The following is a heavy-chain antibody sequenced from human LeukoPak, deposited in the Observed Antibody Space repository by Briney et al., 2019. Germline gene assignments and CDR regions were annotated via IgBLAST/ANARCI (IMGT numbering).Heavy chain of an antibody. J-gene: IGHJ4*02. CDR1: GYTFSNYG. CDR2: ISAYNGKT. Sequence: ASVKVSCKASGYTFSNYGITWVRQAPGQGLEWMGWISAYNGKTNYAQKFQGRVTMTTDTSTNTAYMELRSLRYDDTAVYYCARDGPDYGDYINFDYWGQGTLATVSS. CDR3: ARDGPDYGDYINFDY. D-gene: IGHD4-17*01. V-gene: IGHV1-18*01.